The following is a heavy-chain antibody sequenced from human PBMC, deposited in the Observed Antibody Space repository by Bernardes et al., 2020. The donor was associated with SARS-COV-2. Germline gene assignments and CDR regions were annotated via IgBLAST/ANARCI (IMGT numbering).Heavy chain of an antibody. Sequence: GGSLRLSCAASGFTFSSYWMSWVRQAPGKGLEWVANIKQDGSEKYYVDSVKGRFTISRDNAKNSLYLQMNSLRAEDTAVYYCARVGAGGTADTSYYFDYWGQGTLVTVSS. CDR1: GFTFSSYW. D-gene: IGHD2-2*01. V-gene: IGHV3-7*01. CDR3: ARVGAGGTADTSYYFDY. CDR2: IKQDGSEK. J-gene: IGHJ4*02.